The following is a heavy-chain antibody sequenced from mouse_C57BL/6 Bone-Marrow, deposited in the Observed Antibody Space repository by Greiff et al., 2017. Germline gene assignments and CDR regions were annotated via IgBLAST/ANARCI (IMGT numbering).Heavy chain of an antibody. CDR2: IYPRSGNT. J-gene: IGHJ3*01. Sequence: VKVVESGAELARPGASVKLSCKASGYTFTSYGISWVKQRTGQGLEWIGEIYPRSGNTYYNEKFKGKATLTADKSSSTAYMELRSLTSEDSAVYFCARGGYYGVFAYWGQGTLVTVSA. CDR1: GYTFTSYG. D-gene: IGHD1-1*01. CDR3: ARGGYYGVFAY. V-gene: IGHV1-81*01.